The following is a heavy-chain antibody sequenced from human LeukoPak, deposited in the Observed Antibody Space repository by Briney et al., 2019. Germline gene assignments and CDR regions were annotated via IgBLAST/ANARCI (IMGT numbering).Heavy chain of an antibody. J-gene: IGHJ4*02. D-gene: IGHD3-9*01. CDR1: GYTFTSYG. Sequence: ASVKVSCKASGYTFTSYGISWVRQAPGQGLEWMGWISAYNGNTNYAQKLQGRVTMTTDTSTSTAYMELRSLRSDDTAVYYCARVRPFYDILTGYFDYWGQGTLVTVSS. CDR2: ISAYNGNT. V-gene: IGHV1-18*01. CDR3: ARVRPFYDILTGYFDY.